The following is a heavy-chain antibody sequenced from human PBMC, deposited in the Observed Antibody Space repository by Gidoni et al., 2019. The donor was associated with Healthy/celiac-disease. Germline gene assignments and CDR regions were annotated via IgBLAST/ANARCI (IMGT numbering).Heavy chain of an antibody. CDR3: ARDPVATWYFDY. CDR2: ISSSGSYI. CDR1: RSTCSSYG. V-gene: IGHV3-21*01. Sequence: EVQLVESGGGLVKPGGSLSLSCAASRSTCSSYGMSWVRQAPGKGLEWVSSISSSGSYIYYADSVKGRFTISRDNAKNSLYLKMNSLRAEDTAVYYCARDPVATWYFDYWGQGTLVTVSS. J-gene: IGHJ4*02. D-gene: IGHD5-12*01.